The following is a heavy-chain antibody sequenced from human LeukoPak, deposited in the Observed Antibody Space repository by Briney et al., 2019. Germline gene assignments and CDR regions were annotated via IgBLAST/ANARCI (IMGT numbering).Heavy chain of an antibody. CDR1: GGSISSSSYY. Sequence: PSETLSLTCTVSGGSISSSSYYWGWIRQPPGKGLEWIGSIYYSGSTYYNPSLKGRVTISVDTSKNQFSLKLSSVTAADTAVYYCARHFSDYGGNSRSLYYYYMDVWGKGTTVTVSS. D-gene: IGHD4-23*01. CDR3: ARHFSDYGGNSRSLYYYYMDV. V-gene: IGHV4-39*01. CDR2: IYYSGST. J-gene: IGHJ6*03.